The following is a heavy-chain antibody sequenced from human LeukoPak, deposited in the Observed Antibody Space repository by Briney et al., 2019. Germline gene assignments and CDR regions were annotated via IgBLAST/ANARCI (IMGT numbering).Heavy chain of an antibody. D-gene: IGHD2-21*01. J-gene: IGHJ3*02. V-gene: IGHV4-59*01. Sequence: PSETLSLTCTVSGGSISSYFWSWIRQPPGKGLEWIGYIYYSGSTNYSPSLKSRVTISVDTSKNQFSLKLSSVTAADTAVYYCARSMKLVAFDIWGQGTMVTVSS. CDR2: IYYSGST. CDR1: GGSISSYF. CDR3: ARSMKLVAFDI.